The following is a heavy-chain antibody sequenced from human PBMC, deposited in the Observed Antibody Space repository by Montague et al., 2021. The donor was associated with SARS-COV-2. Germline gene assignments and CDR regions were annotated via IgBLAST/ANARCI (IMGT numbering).Heavy chain of an antibody. D-gene: IGHD3-22*01. V-gene: IGHV3-30-3*01. Sequence: SLRLSCAASGFTFSSYALHWVRQAPGKGPEWVAVISYDGSNKYYADSVKGRFTISRDNSKNTLYLQMNSLRAEDTAVYYCARDGSWYYDSSGYYYRPHLGGGASYFDYWGQGTLVTVSS. CDR3: ARDGSWYYDSSGYYYRPHLGGGASYFDY. CDR1: GFTFSSYA. CDR2: ISYDGSNK. J-gene: IGHJ4*02.